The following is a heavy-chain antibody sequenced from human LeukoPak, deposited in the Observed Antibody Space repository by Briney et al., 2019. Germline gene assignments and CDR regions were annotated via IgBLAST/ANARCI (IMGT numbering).Heavy chain of an antibody. CDR2: ISTYNGDT. J-gene: IGHJ4*02. CDR1: GYTFTSYS. Sequence: ASVKVSCKASGYTFTSYSISWVRQAPGQGLEWMGWISTYNGDTNYAQKLQGRVTMTTDTSTSTAYMELRSLRSDDTAVYYCAREGLGELTLDYWGQGTLVTVSS. CDR3: AREGLGELTLDY. D-gene: IGHD3-16*01. V-gene: IGHV1-18*01.